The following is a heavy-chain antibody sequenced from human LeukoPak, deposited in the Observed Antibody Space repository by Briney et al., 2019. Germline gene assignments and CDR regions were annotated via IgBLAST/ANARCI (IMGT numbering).Heavy chain of an antibody. D-gene: IGHD5-24*01. CDR3: AKDIGDGYNLKGLDY. J-gene: IGHJ4*02. V-gene: IGHV3-9*01. CDR1: GFTFDDYA. CDR2: ISWNSGSI. Sequence: PGGSLRLSCAASGFTFDDYAMHWVRQAPGKGLEWVSGISWNSGSIGYADSVKGRFTISRDNAKNSLYLQMNSLRAEDTALYYCAKDIGDGYNLKGLDYWGQGTLVTVSS.